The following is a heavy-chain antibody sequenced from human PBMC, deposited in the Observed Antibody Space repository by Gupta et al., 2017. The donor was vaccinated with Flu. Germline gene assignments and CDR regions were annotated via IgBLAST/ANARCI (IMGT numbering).Heavy chain of an antibody. J-gene: IGHJ4*02. V-gene: IGHV3-33*01. CDR2: IWYDGSNK. CDR1: GFTFSSYG. Sequence: QVQLVESGGGVVQPGRSLRLSCAASGFTFSSYGMPWVRQAPGKGLEWVAVIWYDGSNKYYADSVKGRFTISRDNSKNTLYLQMNSLRAEDTAVYYCARDAYSGSYYFDYWGQGTLVTVSS. D-gene: IGHD1-26*01. CDR3: ARDAYSGSYYFDY.